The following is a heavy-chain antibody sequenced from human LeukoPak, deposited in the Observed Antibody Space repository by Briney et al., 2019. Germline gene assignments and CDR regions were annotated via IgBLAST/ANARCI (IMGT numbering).Heavy chain of an antibody. D-gene: IGHD6-19*01. J-gene: IGHJ4*02. Sequence: ASVTVSFKASGYTFTSYGISWVRQAPGQGLEWMGWIGTYNGNTDYAQKFQGRVIMTADTSTTTAHMELRSLRSDDTAVYYCARGRLKRVPFTKVAGALDYWGQGTRVTVSS. CDR3: ARGRLKRVPFTKVAGALDY. CDR2: IGTYNGNT. CDR1: GYTFTSYG. V-gene: IGHV1-18*01.